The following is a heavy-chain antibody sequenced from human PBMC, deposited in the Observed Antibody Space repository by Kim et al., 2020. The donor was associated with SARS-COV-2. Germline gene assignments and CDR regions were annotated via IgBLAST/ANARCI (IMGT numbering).Heavy chain of an antibody. CDR2: IYHSGST. CDR1: GGSISSSNW. CDR3: ARDRNSMAAAGIFGTNWFDP. V-gene: IGHV4-4*02. J-gene: IGHJ5*02. D-gene: IGHD6-13*01. Sequence: SETLSLTCAVSGGSISSSNWWSWVRQPPGKGLEWIGEIYHSGSTNYNPSLKSRVTISVDKSKNQFSLKLSSVTAADTAVYYCARDRNSMAAAGIFGTNWFDPWGQGTLVTVSS.